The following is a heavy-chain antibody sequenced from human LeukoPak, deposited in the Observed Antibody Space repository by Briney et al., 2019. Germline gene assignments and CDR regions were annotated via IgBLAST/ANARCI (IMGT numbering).Heavy chain of an antibody. J-gene: IGHJ6*03. CDR3: ATHRSYGYVWGSYRLGYMDV. V-gene: IGHV4-34*01. Sequence: SETLSLTCAVYGGSFSGYYWSWIRRPPGKGLEWIGEINHSGSTNYNPSLKSRVTISVDTSKNQFSLKLSSVTAADTAVYYCATHRSYGYVWGSYRLGYMDVWGKGTTVTVSS. CDR1: GGSFSGYY. CDR2: INHSGST. D-gene: IGHD3-16*02.